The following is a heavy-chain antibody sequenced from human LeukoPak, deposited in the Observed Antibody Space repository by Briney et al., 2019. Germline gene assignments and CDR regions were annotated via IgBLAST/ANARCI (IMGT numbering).Heavy chain of an antibody. CDR3: ARDRGDRAREYYYGMDV. V-gene: IGHV4-61*01. D-gene: IGHD4-17*01. CDR1: GRSVSSGSYS. Sequence: SETLSLTCTVPGRSVSSGSYSWSWIRQPPGKGLEWIGYIYYSGSTNYNPSLKSHLTITEDPSQNQFSLKLSSVTAADTAVYYCARDRGDRAREYYYGMDVCGEGTTVTVSS. CDR2: IYYSGST. J-gene: IGHJ6*04.